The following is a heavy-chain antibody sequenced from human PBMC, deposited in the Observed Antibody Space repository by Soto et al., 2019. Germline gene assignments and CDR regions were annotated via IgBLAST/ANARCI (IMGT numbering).Heavy chain of an antibody. V-gene: IGHV4-34*01. CDR1: GGSFSDYY. Sequence: SETLSLTCSVYGGSFSDYYWSWIRQPPGKGLEWIGEINHSGSTNCNPSLKSRVTISVHTSKNQFSLKLSSVTAADTAVYYCARARKGSGSDYYYHYGMDGWGKGTTVTVSS. CDR3: ARARKGSGSDYYYHYGMDG. CDR2: INHSGST. J-gene: IGHJ6*04. D-gene: IGHD3-3*01.